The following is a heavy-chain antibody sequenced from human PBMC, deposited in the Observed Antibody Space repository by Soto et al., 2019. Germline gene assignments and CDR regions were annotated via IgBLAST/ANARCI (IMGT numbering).Heavy chain of an antibody. CDR2: INAGNGNT. Sequence: QVQLVQSGAEVKKPGASVKDSCKASGYTFTSYAMHWVRQAPGQRLEWMGWINAGNGNTKYSQKFQGRVTITRDTSASTAYMELSSLRSEDTAVYYCARDLTGTTQWADAFDIWGQGTMVTVSS. V-gene: IGHV1-3*01. CDR1: GYTFTSYA. D-gene: IGHD1-1*01. CDR3: ARDLTGTTQWADAFDI. J-gene: IGHJ3*02.